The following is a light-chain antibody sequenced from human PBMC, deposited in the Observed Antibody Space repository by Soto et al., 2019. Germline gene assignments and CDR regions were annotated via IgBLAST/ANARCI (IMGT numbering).Light chain of an antibody. V-gene: IGLV2-8*01. CDR2: EVS. CDR3: SSYAGGNNFV. CDR1: SSDVGGYNY. J-gene: IGLJ1*01. Sequence: QSALTQPPSASGSPGQSVTISCTGTSSDVGGYNYVSWYQQHPGKAPKLMIYEVSKRPSGVPDRFSGSKSGNTASLTVSGLQAEDEADYYCSSYAGGNNFVFGTVTKVTVL.